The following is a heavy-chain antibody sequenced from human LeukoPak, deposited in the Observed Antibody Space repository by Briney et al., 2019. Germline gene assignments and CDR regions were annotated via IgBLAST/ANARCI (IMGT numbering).Heavy chain of an antibody. CDR1: GGSISSGGYY. D-gene: IGHD2-15*01. V-gene: IGHV4-31*03. CDR2: IYYSGST. J-gene: IGHJ2*01. Sequence: PSQTLSLTCTVSGGSISSGGYYWSWLRQHPGKGLEWIGYIYYSGSTYYNPSLKSRVTISVDTSKNQFSLKLSFVTAADTAVYYCARDRVVAATYWYFDLWGRGTLVTVSS. CDR3: ARDRVVAATYWYFDL.